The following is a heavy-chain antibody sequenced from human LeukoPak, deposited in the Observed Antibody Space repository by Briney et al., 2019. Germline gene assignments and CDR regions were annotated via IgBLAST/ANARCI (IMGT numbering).Heavy chain of an antibody. CDR3: AARIVVVPAAIEGNDAFDI. D-gene: IGHD2-2*02. J-gene: IGHJ3*02. V-gene: IGHV3-23*01. CDR2: ISGSGGST. Sequence: GGSLRLSCAASGFTFSSYAMSWVHQAPGKGLEWVSAISGSGGSTYYADSVKGRFTISRDNSKNTLYLQMNSLRAEDTAVYYCAARIVVVPAAIEGNDAFDIWGQGTMVTVSS. CDR1: GFTFSSYA.